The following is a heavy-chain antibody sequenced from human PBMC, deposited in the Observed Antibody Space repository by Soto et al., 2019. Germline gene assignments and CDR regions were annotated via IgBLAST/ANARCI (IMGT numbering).Heavy chain of an antibody. D-gene: IGHD2-2*01. J-gene: IGHJ6*02. Sequence: EVQLVESGGGLVKPGGSLRLSCAASGFTFSSFSMNWVRQAPGKGLEWVSSIISSVSYIYYADSVKGRFTISRDNAKNSLYLQMNSLRAEDTAVYYCARDGSYQLLWGNYYYYYGMDVWGQGTTVTVSS. CDR1: GFTFSSFS. CDR3: ARDGSYQLLWGNYYYYYGMDV. CDR2: IISSVSYI. V-gene: IGHV3-21*01.